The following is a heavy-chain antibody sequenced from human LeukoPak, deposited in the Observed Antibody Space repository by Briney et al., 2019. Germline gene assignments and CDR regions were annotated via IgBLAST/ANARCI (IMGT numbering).Heavy chain of an antibody. J-gene: IGHJ4*02. CDR3: ARGVFAYYDSSGYYPPPFDY. CDR1: GFTFSSYS. CDR2: ISSSGSTI. V-gene: IGHV3-48*04. Sequence: GGSLRLSCAASGFTFSSYSMNWVRQAPGKGLEWVSYISSSGSTIYYADSVKGRFTISRDNAKNSLYLQMNSLRAEDTAVYYCARGVFAYYDSSGYYPPPFDYWGQGTLVTVSS. D-gene: IGHD3-22*01.